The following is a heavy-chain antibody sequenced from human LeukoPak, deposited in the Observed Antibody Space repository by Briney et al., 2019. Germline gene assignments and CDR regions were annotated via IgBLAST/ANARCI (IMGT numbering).Heavy chain of an antibody. CDR3: ARGRLKAPNFDY. CDR2: INAGNGNT. V-gene: IGHV1-3*01. Sequence: ASVKVSCKASGYTFTNYAMHWVRQAPGQRVEWMGWINAGNGNTKYSQKFQGRVTITRDTSASTAYMELSSLRSEDTAVYYCARGRLKAPNFDYWGQGTLVTVSS. J-gene: IGHJ4*02. CDR1: GYTFTNYA. D-gene: IGHD6-6*01.